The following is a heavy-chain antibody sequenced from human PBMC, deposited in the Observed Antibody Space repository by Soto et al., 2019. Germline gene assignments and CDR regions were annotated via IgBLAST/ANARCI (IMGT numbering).Heavy chain of an antibody. V-gene: IGHV4-59*01. D-gene: IGHD3-9*01. CDR3: ARFRDYDILTGYYYYLMDF. J-gene: IGHJ6*02. CDR2: IYYSGST. CDR1: GGSISSYY. Sequence: PSETLSLTFTVSGGSISSYYWSWIRQPPGKGLEWIGYIYYSGSTNYNPSLKSRVTISVDTSKNQFSLKLSSVTAADTAVYYCARFRDYDILTGYYYYLMDFRCQGTTVTVSS.